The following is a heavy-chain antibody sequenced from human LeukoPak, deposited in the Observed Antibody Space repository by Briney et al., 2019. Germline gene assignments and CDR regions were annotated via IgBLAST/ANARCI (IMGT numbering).Heavy chain of an antibody. CDR3: ARSPTYSSSWFDP. D-gene: IGHD6-6*01. Sequence: AASVKVSCKASGYTFTSYGISWVRQAPGQGLAWMGWISAYNGNTNCAQKLQGRVTMTTDTSTSTAYMELRSLRSDDTAVYYCARSPTYSSSWFDPWGQGTLVTVSS. CDR1: GYTFTSYG. CDR2: ISAYNGNT. J-gene: IGHJ5*02. V-gene: IGHV1-18*01.